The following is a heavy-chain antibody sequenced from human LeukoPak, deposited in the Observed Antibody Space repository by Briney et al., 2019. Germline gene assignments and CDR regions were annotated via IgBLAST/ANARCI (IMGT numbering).Heavy chain of an antibody. Sequence: SETLSLTCAVSGYSISSGYYWGWIRQPPGKGLEWIGSIYHSGSTYYNPPLKSRVTISVDTSKNQFSLKLSSVTAADTAVYYCASLYPEYYYDSSGYYPGWGQGTLVTVSS. CDR2: IYHSGST. CDR1: GYSISSGYY. D-gene: IGHD3-22*01. V-gene: IGHV4-38-2*01. J-gene: IGHJ4*02. CDR3: ASLYPEYYYDSSGYYPG.